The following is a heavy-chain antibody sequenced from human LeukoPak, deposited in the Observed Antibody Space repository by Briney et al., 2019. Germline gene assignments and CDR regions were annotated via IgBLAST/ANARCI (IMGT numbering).Heavy chain of an antibody. V-gene: IGHV1-69*04. CDR1: GGTFSSYA. CDR3: AKDGTIGIVSSGSPLLGDAFDI. D-gene: IGHD3-22*01. Sequence: SVKVSCKASGGTFSSYAISWVRQAPGQGLEWMGRIIPILGIANYAQKFQGRVTITADKSTSTAYMELSSLRSEDTAVYYCAKDGTIGIVSSGSPLLGDAFDIWGQGTMVTVSS. CDR2: IIPILGIA. J-gene: IGHJ3*02.